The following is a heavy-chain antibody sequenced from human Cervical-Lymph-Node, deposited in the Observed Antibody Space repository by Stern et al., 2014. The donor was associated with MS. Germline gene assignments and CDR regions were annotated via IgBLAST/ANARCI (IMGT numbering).Heavy chain of an antibody. Sequence: VQLVESGPGLVKPSETLSLTCTVSGDSISGNYWSWIRQPPGKGLEWLGYIYSTGSTSYNPSLKSRVTISIDSSKTQFSLSLNSVTAADTAVYYCARVVVLAGSRWFDPWGQGILVSVSS. CDR1: GDSISGNY. J-gene: IGHJ5*02. CDR3: ARVVVLAGSRWFDP. CDR2: IYSTGST. D-gene: IGHD2-15*01. V-gene: IGHV4-59*01.